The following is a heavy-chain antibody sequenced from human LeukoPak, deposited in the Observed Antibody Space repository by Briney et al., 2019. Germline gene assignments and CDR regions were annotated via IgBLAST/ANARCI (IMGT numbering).Heavy chain of an antibody. V-gene: IGHV3-7*03. Sequence: GGSLRLSCAASGFTFSDSWVTWVRQAPGKGLEWVANINHDGSEKNYMDSVRGRFTISRDNTKNSLYLQMNRLRAEDTAVYYCAKVLVYDRSGDDAFDIWGQGTMVTVSS. D-gene: IGHD3-22*01. J-gene: IGHJ3*02. CDR2: INHDGSEK. CDR3: AKVLVYDRSGDDAFDI. CDR1: GFTFSDSW.